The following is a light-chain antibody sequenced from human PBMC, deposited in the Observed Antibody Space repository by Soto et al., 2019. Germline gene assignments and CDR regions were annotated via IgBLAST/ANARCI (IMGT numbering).Light chain of an antibody. V-gene: IGKV3-20*01. CDR3: QQYGSSPPYT. Sequence: EVVLTQSPGTLSLSPGERATLSCRASQSVSNKYLAWYQQKPGQAPRLLIFGSSDRATGIPDRFSGSGSGTDFTLTTSRLEPEDFGVYYCQQYGSSPPYTFGQGTKLEI. CDR1: QSVSNKY. CDR2: GSS. J-gene: IGKJ2*01.